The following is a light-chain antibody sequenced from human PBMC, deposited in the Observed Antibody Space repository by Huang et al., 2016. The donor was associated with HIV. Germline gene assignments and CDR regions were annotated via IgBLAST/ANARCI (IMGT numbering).Light chain of an antibody. V-gene: IGKV2-28*01. J-gene: IGKJ2*01. CDR1: QSLLHSDGNNY. CDR2: LGS. CDR3: MQGLRTPRT. Sequence: DVVMTQSPLSLPVTPGEPDSISCRSSQSLLHSDGNNYFDWYLQKPGQSPQLLSYLGSNRASGVPERFSGSGSGTDFTLKISRVEAEDVGVYYCMQGLRTPRTFGQGTRLEIK.